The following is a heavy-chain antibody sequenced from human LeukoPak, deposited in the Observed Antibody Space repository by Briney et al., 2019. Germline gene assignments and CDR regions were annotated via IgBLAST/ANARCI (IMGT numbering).Heavy chain of an antibody. Sequence: SETLSLTCAVYGGSFSGYYWSWIRQPPGKGLEWMGEINHSGSTNYNPSLKSRVTISVDTSRNQSSLKLSSVTAADTAVYYCARRGSSSWYSYWVSHFDLWGRGTLVTVAS. D-gene: IGHD6-13*01. J-gene: IGHJ2*01. CDR1: GGSFSGYY. V-gene: IGHV4-34*01. CDR3: ARRGSSSWYSYWVSHFDL. CDR2: INHSGST.